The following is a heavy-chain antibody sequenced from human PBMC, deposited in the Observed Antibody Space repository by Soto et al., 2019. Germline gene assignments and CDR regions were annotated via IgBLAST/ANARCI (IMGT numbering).Heavy chain of an antibody. D-gene: IGHD3-3*02. V-gene: IGHV4-34*01. CDR3: ARRVTISYYMDV. J-gene: IGHJ6*03. Sequence: SETLSLTCAVYVGSLSDYYWTWIRQPPGKGLEWIGEINHSGSTNYNPSLQSRVTISVDTSKNQFSLRLNSVTAADTAVYYCARRVTISYYMDVWGKGTPVTVSS. CDR2: INHSGST. CDR1: VGSLSDYY.